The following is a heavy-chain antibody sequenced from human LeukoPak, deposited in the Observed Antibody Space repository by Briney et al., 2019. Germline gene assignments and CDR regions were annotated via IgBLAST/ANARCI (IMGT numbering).Heavy chain of an antibody. V-gene: IGHV4-4*09. J-gene: IGHJ4*02. CDR1: AASISNYY. D-gene: IGHD3-22*01. CDR3: ASPRSGYRYAFDY. CDR2: ISTSGST. Sequence: SETLSLTCAVSAASISNYYWSWIRQAPGKGLEWIGYISTSGSTNYNPSLKSRVSISLDTSKNRFSLNLNFVTAADTAVYYCASPRSGYRYAFDYWGQGALVTVSS.